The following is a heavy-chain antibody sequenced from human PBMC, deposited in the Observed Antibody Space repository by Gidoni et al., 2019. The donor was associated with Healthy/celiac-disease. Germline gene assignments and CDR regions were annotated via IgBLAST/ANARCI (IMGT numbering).Heavy chain of an antibody. CDR2: LRATGNTV. Sequence: EVQLVESGGGSVQPGESLRRDCAASGFRFTNYTMNWVRQAPGRGLGWVSHLRATGNTVAYADSVKGRFTISRDNDKNSVFLQMNNLRDEDSAVYFCTRGPVTRIPRFDFWGQGTLATVSS. CDR3: TRGPVTRIPRFDF. D-gene: IGHD4-17*01. V-gene: IGHV3-48*02. J-gene: IGHJ4*02. CDR1: GFRFTNYT.